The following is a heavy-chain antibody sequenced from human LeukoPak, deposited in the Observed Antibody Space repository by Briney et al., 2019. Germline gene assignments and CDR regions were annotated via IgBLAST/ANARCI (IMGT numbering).Heavy chain of an antibody. CDR3: ARDLGNLINAYDI. D-gene: IGHD1-26*01. V-gene: IGHV3-74*01. Sequence: GGSLRLSCAASGFTFSDYWMHWVRQAPGKGLVWVSRISRDESSTNYADSVKGRFTISRDNAKVTLYFQMNSLRPEDTAVYYCARDLGNLINAYDIWGQGTMVTVSS. CDR1: GFTFSDYW. CDR2: ISRDESST. J-gene: IGHJ3*02.